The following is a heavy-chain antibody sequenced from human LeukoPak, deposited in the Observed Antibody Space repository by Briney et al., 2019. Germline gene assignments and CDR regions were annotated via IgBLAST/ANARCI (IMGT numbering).Heavy chain of an antibody. J-gene: IGHJ6*02. V-gene: IGHV4-59*01. CDR3: ARGFGYSSSWYRAGNYYYYGTDV. D-gene: IGHD6-13*01. CDR2: IYYSGST. Sequence: SETLSLTCTVSGGSISSYYWSWIRQPPGKGLEWIGYIYYSGSTNYNPSLKSRVTISVDTSKNQFSLKLSSVTAADTAVYYCARGFGYSSSWYRAGNYYYYGTDVWGQGTTVTVSS. CDR1: GGSISSYY.